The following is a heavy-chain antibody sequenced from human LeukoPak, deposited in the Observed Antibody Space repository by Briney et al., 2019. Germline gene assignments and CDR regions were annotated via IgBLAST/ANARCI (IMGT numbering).Heavy chain of an antibody. CDR3: ARMVYEEGYYDSSGYWYFDL. CDR1: GGSISSGGYY. D-gene: IGHD3-22*01. CDR2: FYYSGST. V-gene: IGHV4-31*03. Sequence: PSQTLSLTCTVSGGSISSGGYYWSWIRQHPGKGLEWIGYFYYSGSTYYNPSLKSRVTISVDTSKNQFSLKLSSVTAADTAVYYCARMVYEEGYYDSSGYWYFDLWGRGTLVTVSS. J-gene: IGHJ2*01.